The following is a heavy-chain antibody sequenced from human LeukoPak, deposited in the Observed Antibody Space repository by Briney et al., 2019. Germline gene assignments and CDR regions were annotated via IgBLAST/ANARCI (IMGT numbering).Heavy chain of an antibody. Sequence: ASVTLSCTASGYTFTSYGISWVRLPPGPGLERVGWSSTYHGKTNNYQKLQGRVTMTTDTSTSTAYMELRSLRSDATAVYYSARVVENVIQLWSNADWYFDLWGGGTLVTVSS. CDR1: GYTFTSYG. CDR2: SSTYHGKT. V-gene: IGHV1-18*01. D-gene: IGHD5-18*01. J-gene: IGHJ2*01. CDR3: ARVVENVIQLWSNADWYFDL.